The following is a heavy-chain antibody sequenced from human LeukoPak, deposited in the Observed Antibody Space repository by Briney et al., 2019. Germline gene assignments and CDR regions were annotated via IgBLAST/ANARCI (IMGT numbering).Heavy chain of an antibody. CDR2: IYPGDADT. CDR3: ARHERSTTGSLLYDN. V-gene: IGHV5-51*01. CDR1: GYSFTTYW. Sequence: GESLKISCKASGYSFTTYWIGWGRQMPGKGLEWMGVIYPGDADTRYSPSFQGQVTISADKSISAAYLQWSSLKASDTAMYYCARHERSTTGSLLYDNWGQGTLVTVSS. D-gene: IGHD1-1*01. J-gene: IGHJ4*02.